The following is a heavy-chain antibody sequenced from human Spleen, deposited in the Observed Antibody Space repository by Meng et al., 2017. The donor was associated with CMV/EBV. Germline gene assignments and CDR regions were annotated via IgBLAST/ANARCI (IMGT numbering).Heavy chain of an antibody. Sequence: GESLKISCAASGFTFSRYWMSWVRQAPGKGLEWVANIKQDGSEKYYVDSVKGRFTISRDNAKNSLYLQMNSLRAEDTAVYYCARVMTVVVYDAFDIWGQGTMVTVSS. J-gene: IGHJ3*02. CDR2: IKQDGSEK. D-gene: IGHD3-22*01. CDR1: GFTFSRYW. V-gene: IGHV3-7*01. CDR3: ARVMTVVVYDAFDI.